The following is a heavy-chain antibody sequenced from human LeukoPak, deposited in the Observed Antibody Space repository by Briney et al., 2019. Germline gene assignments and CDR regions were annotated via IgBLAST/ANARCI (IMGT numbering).Heavy chain of an antibody. V-gene: IGHV4-34*01. D-gene: IGHD5-18*01. Sequence: SETLSLTCAVYGGSFSGYYWSWIRQPPGKGLEWIGEINHSGSTNYNPSLKSRVTISVDTSKNQFSLKLSSVTAADTAVYYCARARGVRQLWLRGVPFGYWGQGTLVTVSS. CDR1: GGSFSGYY. J-gene: IGHJ4*02. CDR3: ARARGVRQLWLRGVPFGY. CDR2: INHSGST.